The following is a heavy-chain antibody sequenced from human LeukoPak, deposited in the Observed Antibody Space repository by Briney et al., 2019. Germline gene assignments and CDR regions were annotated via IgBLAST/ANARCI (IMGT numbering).Heavy chain of an antibody. CDR2: IYYSGST. D-gene: IGHD2-2*01. V-gene: IGHV4-59*01. CDR1: GGSISSYY. CDR3: ARTVVPAAHFDY. Sequence: SETLSLTCTVSGGSISSYYWSWIRQPPGKGLEWIGYIYYSGSTNYNPSLKSRVTISVDTSKNQLSLKLSSVTAADTAVYYCARTVVPAAHFDYWGQGTLVTVPS. J-gene: IGHJ4*02.